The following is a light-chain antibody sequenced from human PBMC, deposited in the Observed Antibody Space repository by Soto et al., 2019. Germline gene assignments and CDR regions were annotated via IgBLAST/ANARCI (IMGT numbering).Light chain of an antibody. CDR1: QDITNY. V-gene: IGKV1-27*01. CDR2: DAS. J-gene: IGKJ1*01. CDR3: QKYYSPPRT. Sequence: DIQMTQSPSSLSASVGDRVTITCRASQDITNYLAWYQQKPGKVPKLLIYDASTLQSGFPSRFSSSGSVTDFTLTISSLHDEDVATYYCQKYYSPPRTFGQGTKVEIK.